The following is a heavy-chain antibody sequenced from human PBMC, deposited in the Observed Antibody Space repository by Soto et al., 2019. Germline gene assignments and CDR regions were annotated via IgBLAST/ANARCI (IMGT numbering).Heavy chain of an antibody. CDR2: IYYSGST. CDR3: ARGTFLEWLHDFYGMDV. CDR1: GGSISSYY. D-gene: IGHD3-3*02. J-gene: IGHJ6*02. Sequence: PSETLSLTCTVSGGSISSYYWSWIRQPPGKGLEWIGYIYYSGSTNYNPSLKSRVTISVDTSKNQFSLKLSSVTAADTAVYYCARGTFLEWLHDFYGMDVWGQGTTVTVSS. V-gene: IGHV4-59*01.